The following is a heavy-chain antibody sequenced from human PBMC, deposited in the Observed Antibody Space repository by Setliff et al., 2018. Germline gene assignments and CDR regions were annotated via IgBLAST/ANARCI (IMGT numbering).Heavy chain of an antibody. CDR3: SRDVFPYHYEGAFDI. J-gene: IGHJ3*02. V-gene: IGHV1-46*01. D-gene: IGHD3-22*01. Sequence: ASVKVSCKASGYTFTSHYMHWVRQAPGLGLEWMGTINHSSGRTSYAQKFQGRVTMTRDTSTSTVYMDMCSLRSEDTAVYYCSRDVFPYHYEGAFDIWGQGIMVTVSS. CDR2: INHSSGRT. CDR1: GYTFTSHY.